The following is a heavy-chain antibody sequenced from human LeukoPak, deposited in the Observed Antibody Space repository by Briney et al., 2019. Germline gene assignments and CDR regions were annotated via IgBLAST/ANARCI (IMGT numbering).Heavy chain of an antibody. V-gene: IGHV3-9*01. D-gene: IGHD2-15*01. CDR3: AKDIEVVGYSEVAFDY. CDR2: ISWNSGSI. Sequence: SLGLSCAASGFTFGGYGIQWGRQASGEGLGWVLGISWNSGSIGYADSVKGRFTISRDNAKNSLYLQVNSLRAEDTALYYCAKDIEVVGYSEVAFDYWGQGTLVTVSS. CDR1: GFTFGGYG. J-gene: IGHJ4*02.